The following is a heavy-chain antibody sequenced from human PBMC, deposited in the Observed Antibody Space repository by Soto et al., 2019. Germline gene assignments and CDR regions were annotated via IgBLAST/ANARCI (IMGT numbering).Heavy chain of an antibody. J-gene: IGHJ6*02. V-gene: IGHV1-18*01. CDR1: XYXXXXXX. D-gene: IGHD1-26*01. CDR2: MSGRSGDP. Sequence: QVQLVQSGXXXXXXXXXVRVSCXAXXYXXXXXXIHWXXXAXXXGLEWLGRMSGRSGDPNCAPTVRDRITMATDTSNNTAYMELRSLRSDDTAVYYCAREGGLGTEKHHYGLDVWGQGTTVTV. CDR3: AREGGLGTEKHHYGLDV.